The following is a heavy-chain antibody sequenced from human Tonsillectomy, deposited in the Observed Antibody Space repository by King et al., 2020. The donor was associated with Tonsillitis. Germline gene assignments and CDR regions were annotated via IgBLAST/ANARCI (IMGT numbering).Heavy chain of an antibody. J-gene: IGHJ4*02. D-gene: IGHD6-19*01. CDR2: IYTSGST. V-gene: IGHV4-4*07. Sequence: QLQESGPGLVKPSETLSLTCTVSGGSISSDYWSWIRQPAGKGLEWIGRIYTSGSTKYSPSLKSRVTMSVDRSKKQFSLKLSSVTAADTAMYYCARDKGDSSGWYYFDYWGQGTLVTVSS. CDR1: GGSISSDY. CDR3: ARDKGDSSGWYYFDY.